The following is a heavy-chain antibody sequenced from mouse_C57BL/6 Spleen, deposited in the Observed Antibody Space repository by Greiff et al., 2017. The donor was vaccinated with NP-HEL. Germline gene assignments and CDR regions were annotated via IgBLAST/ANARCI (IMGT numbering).Heavy chain of an antibody. CDR3: APHYYGSSPGLDY. CDR1: GYTFTSYW. Sequence: QVQLQQPGAELVKPGASVKMSCKASGYTFTSYWITWVKQRPGQGLEWIGDIYPGSGSTNYNEKFKSKATLTVDTSSSTAYMQLSSLTSEDSAVYYCAPHYYGSSPGLDYWGQGTTLTVSS. D-gene: IGHD1-1*01. V-gene: IGHV1-55*01. J-gene: IGHJ2*01. CDR2: IYPGSGST.